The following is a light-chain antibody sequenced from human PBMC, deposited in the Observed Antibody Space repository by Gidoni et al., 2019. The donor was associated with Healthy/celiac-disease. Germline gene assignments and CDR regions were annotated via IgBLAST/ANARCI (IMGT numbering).Light chain of an antibody. Sequence: EIVMTQSPATLSVSPGERATLSCRASQSVSSNLAWYQQKPGQAPRLLIYGASTRATGIPARFRGSGSGTEFTLTISSLQSEDFAVYYCQQYNNFXQXTKLEIK. V-gene: IGKV3-15*01. CDR3: QQYNN. J-gene: IGKJ2*01. CDR2: GAS. CDR1: QSVSSN.